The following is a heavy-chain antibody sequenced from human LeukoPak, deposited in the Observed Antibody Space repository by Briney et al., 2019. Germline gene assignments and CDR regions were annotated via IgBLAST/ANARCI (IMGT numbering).Heavy chain of an antibody. Sequence: PSETLSLTCAVYGGSFSGYYWSWIRQPPGKGLEWIGEINHSGSTNYNPSLKSRVTISVDTSKNQFSLKLSSVTAADTAVYYCARQGYSSGWYHEYYFDYWGQGTLVTVSS. CDR1: GGSFSGYY. CDR2: INHSGST. D-gene: IGHD6-19*01. CDR3: ARQGYSSGWYHEYYFDY. V-gene: IGHV4-34*01. J-gene: IGHJ4*02.